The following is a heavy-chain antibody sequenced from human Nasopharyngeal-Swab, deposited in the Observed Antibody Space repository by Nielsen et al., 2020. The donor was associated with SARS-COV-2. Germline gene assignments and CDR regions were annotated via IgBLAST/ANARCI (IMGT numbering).Heavy chain of an antibody. CDR2: IYHRGTT. J-gene: IGHJ3*02. CDR1: GGSFSSYY. V-gene: IGHV4-59*12. D-gene: IGHD4-17*01. Sequence: SETLSLTCTVSGGSFSSYYWSWIRQPPEKGLEWIGYIYHRGTTNYNPSLKSRVSMSVDTSKNQFSLKLSSVTAADTAVYYCARIPPPDYGDYVWARDDDDAFDIWGQGTMVTVSS. CDR3: ARIPPPDYGDYVWARDDDDAFDI.